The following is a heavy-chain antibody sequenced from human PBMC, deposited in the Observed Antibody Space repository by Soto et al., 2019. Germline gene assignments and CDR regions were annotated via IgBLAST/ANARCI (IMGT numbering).Heavy chain of an antibody. CDR2: IRSKAYGGTT. CDR1: GFTFGDYA. CDR3: TRDRCTNGVCHRIYYFDY. V-gene: IGHV3-49*05. Sequence: EVQLVESGGGLVKPGRSLRLSCTASGFTFGDYAMSWFRQAPGKGLEWVGFIRSKAYGGTTEYAASVKGRFTISRDDSKSIAYLQMNSLKTEDTAVYYCTRDRCTNGVCHRIYYFDYWGQGTLVTVSS. J-gene: IGHJ4*02. D-gene: IGHD2-8*01.